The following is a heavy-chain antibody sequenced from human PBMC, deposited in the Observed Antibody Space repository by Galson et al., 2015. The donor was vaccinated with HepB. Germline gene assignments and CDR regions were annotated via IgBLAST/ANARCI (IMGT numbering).Heavy chain of an antibody. CDR3: ARGYYDFWSGYYADY. J-gene: IGHJ4*02. D-gene: IGHD3-3*01. Sequence: SVKVSCKASGYTFTGYYMHWVRQAPGQGLEWMGRINPNSGGTNYAQKFQGRVTMTRDTSISTAYMELSRLRSDDTAVYYCARGYYDFWSGYYADYWGQGTLVTVSS. V-gene: IGHV1-2*06. CDR2: INPNSGGT. CDR1: GYTFTGYY.